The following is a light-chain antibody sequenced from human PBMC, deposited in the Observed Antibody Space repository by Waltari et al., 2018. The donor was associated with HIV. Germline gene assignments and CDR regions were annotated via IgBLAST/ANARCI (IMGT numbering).Light chain of an antibody. J-gene: IGLJ2*01. Sequence: SYELTQPPSVSVSPGRTARITCPGDALPNKHPCWYQQKSGQAPVLVIYDDSKRPSGIPERFSGSSSGTMATLTISGAQVEDEADYYCYSTDSSGNHRVFGGGTKLTVL. V-gene: IGLV3-10*01. CDR2: DDS. CDR3: YSTDSSGNHRV. CDR1: ALPNKH.